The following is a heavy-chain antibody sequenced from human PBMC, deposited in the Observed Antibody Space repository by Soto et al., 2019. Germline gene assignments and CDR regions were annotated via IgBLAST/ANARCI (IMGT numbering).Heavy chain of an antibody. CDR1: GYTFTSYG. CDR3: ARDEVAGSYYGMDV. CDR2: ISAYNGNT. J-gene: IGHJ6*02. V-gene: IGHV1-18*01. D-gene: IGHD6-19*01. Sequence: QVQLVQSGAEVKKPGASVKVSCKASGYTFTSYGISWVRQAPGQGLEWMGWISAYNGNTNHAQKLQGRVTMTPDTXXNTAYLELRSLRADDTAVYYCARDEVAGSYYGMDVWGQGTTVTVSS.